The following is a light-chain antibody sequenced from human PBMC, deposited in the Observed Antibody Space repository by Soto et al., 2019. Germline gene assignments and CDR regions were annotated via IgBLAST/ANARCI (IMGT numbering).Light chain of an antibody. CDR1: SSNVGSNP. Sequence: QSVLTQPPSASGTPGQRVTISCSGSSSNVGSNPVDWYQQLPGTAPKVLIYTNNQRPAGVPDRFSGSKSGTSASLAINGLQSEDETNYYCAAWDDSLNALVFGGGTKLTVL. J-gene: IGLJ2*01. CDR3: AAWDDSLNALV. V-gene: IGLV1-44*01. CDR2: TNN.